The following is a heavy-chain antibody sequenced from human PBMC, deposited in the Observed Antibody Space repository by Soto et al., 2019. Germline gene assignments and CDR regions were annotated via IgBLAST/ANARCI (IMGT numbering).Heavy chain of an antibody. CDR1: GFTFNSYY. CDR3: VRDWRDGYDHSFNH. CDR2: IKPDGSEK. D-gene: IGHD5-12*01. Sequence: GGSLTVYCAACGFTFNSYYMSWVRQALGEGLEWVANIKPDGSEKYYVDSVEGRFTISRDNARNSLYLQMNSLRAEDTAVYYCVRDWRDGYDHSFNHWGQGTPVTVSS. V-gene: IGHV3-7*03. J-gene: IGHJ4*02.